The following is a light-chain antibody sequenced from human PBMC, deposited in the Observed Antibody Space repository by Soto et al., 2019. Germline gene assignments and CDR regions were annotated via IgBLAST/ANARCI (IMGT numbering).Light chain of an antibody. CDR3: SSYAGSKIYV. V-gene: IGLV2-8*01. J-gene: IGLJ1*01. CDR1: SSDVGAYKY. Sequence: QSVLTHPPSASGSPGQSLTISCTGTSSDVGAYKYVSWYQQYPGKAPKLMIYEVTKRPSGVPDRFSGSKSGNTASLTVSGLRAEDEADYYCSSYAGSKIYVFGTGTKRTVL. CDR2: EVT.